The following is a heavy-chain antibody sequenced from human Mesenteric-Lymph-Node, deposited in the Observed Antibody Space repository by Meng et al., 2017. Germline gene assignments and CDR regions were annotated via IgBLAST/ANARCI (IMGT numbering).Heavy chain of an antibody. V-gene: IGHV3-33*01. D-gene: IGHD5-24*01. Sequence: QVQLVESGGGVVQPGRSLRLSWAASGFTVSRYGFHWVRQAPGKGLEWVATIWYDESNRYYADSVKGRFTISRDNSKNTLYLQMNNLGAEDTALYYCARDGHAYNYDYWGQGTLVTVSS. CDR1: GFTVSRYG. CDR3: ARDGHAYNYDY. CDR2: IWYDESNR. J-gene: IGHJ4*02.